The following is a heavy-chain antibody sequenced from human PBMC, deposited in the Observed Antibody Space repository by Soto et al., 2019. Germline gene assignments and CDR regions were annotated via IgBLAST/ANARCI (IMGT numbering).Heavy chain of an antibody. J-gene: IGHJ6*02. V-gene: IGHV3-33*01. CDR1: GFTFSSYG. Sequence: QVQLVESGGGVVQPGRSLRLSCAASGFTFSSYGMHWVRQAPGKGLEWVAVIWYDGSNKYYADSVKGRFTISRDNSKNTLYLQMNSLRAADTAVYYCARDLVAAAGTDYYYYGMDVWGQGTTVTVSS. CDR3: ARDLVAAAGTDYYYYGMDV. CDR2: IWYDGSNK. D-gene: IGHD6-13*01.